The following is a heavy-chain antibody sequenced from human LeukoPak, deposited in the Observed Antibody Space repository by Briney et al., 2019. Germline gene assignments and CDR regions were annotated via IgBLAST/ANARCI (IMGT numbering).Heavy chain of an antibody. J-gene: IGHJ4*02. D-gene: IGHD3-10*01. V-gene: IGHV3-30*02. CDR2: IRYDGRNK. Sequence: PGGSLRLSCGASGFTFSSYGMHWVRQAPGKGLEWVAFIRYDGRNKYYAESVKGRFTISRDNSKNTLYLQMNSLRAEDTAVYYCARASWVRGVDDWGQGTLVTVSS. CDR3: ARASWVRGVDD. CDR1: GFTFSSYG.